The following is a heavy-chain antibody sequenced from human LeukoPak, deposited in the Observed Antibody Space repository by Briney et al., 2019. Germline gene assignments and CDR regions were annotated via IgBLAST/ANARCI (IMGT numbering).Heavy chain of an antibody. CDR1: GYDFINYG. V-gene: IGHV1-18*01. Sequence: ASVKVSCKAYGYDFINYGMSWVRQAPGQGLEWVGWRSIYNGNTDYKLWGRVTMTTDTSTSTAYLEVRSLSSDDTAVYHCARGGPFPSSSSSREYYLDYWGQGTLVTVSS. CDR2: RSIYNGNT. J-gene: IGHJ4*02. D-gene: IGHD6-6*01. CDR3: ARGGPFPSSSSSREYYLDY.